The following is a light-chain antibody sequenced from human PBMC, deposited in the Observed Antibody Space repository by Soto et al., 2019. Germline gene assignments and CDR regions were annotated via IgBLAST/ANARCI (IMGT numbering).Light chain of an antibody. Sequence: EIVLTQSPATLSLSPGERATLSCMASQSVSTYLAWYQQRPGQAPRLLIYDASNRATDIPARFSGSGSGTDFTLTISSLEPEDFAVYYCQQRSNWPRTFGQGTKVEIK. V-gene: IGKV3-11*01. CDR2: DAS. CDR3: QQRSNWPRT. J-gene: IGKJ1*01. CDR1: QSVSTY.